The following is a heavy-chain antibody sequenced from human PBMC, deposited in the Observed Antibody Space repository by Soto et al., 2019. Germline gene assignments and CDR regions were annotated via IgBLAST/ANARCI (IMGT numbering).Heavy chain of an antibody. J-gene: IGHJ4*02. V-gene: IGHV3-74*01. Sequence: PGGSLRLSCETSGFTFSKYWMHWVRQAPGKGLVWVSGISSDGNTTTYADSVKGRLTISRDNAKNTLFLQMHSLRAEDTALYYCARLAATTPFDYWGQGTRVTVSS. CDR1: GFTFSKYW. CDR2: ISSDGNTT. D-gene: IGHD6-25*01. CDR3: ARLAATTPFDY.